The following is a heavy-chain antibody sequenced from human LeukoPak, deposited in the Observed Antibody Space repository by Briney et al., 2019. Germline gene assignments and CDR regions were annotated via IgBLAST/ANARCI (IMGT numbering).Heavy chain of an antibody. V-gene: IGHV4-31*03. Sequence: PSETLSLTCTVSGGSISSGGYYWSWIRQHPGKGLEWIGYMFYSGSTDYNPSLKSRVTISVDTSKNQFSLKLSSVTAADTAVYYCARDSGDWFDPWGQGTLVTVSS. CDR3: ARDSGDWFDP. CDR1: GGSISSGGYY. CDR2: MFYSGST. J-gene: IGHJ5*02.